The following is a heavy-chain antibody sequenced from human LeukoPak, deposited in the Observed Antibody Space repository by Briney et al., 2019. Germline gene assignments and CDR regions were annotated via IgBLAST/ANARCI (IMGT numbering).Heavy chain of an antibody. J-gene: IGHJ4*02. Sequence: SQTLSLTCAISGDSVSSNTAAWNWIRQSPSRGLEWLGRTYYRSKWYNGYAVSVTSRITINPDTSKNQFSLQLNSVTPEDTAVYYCARGGAARSYYFDYWGQGTLVTVSS. CDR2: TYYRSKWYN. CDR1: GDSVSSNTAA. D-gene: IGHD6-13*01. CDR3: ARGGAARSYYFDY. V-gene: IGHV6-1*01.